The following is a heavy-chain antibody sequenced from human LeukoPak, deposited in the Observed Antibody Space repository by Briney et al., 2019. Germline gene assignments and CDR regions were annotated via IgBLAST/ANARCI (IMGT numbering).Heavy chain of an antibody. CDR3: ARRGYSNYYFDY. Sequence: SVKVSCKASGYTFTGYYMHWVRQAPGQGLEWMGRINPNSGGTNYAQKFQGRVTMTRDTSISTAYMELSRLRSDDTAVYYCARRGYSNYYFDYWGQGTLVTVSS. D-gene: IGHD4-11*01. J-gene: IGHJ4*02. CDR2: INPNSGGT. V-gene: IGHV1-2*06. CDR1: GYTFTGYY.